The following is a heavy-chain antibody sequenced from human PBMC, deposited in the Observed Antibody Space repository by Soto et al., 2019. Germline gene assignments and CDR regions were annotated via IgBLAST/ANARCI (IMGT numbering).Heavy chain of an antibody. D-gene: IGHD5-12*01. CDR3: ARATRSGSPHFDH. J-gene: IGHJ4*02. CDR1: GYTFSNYY. CDR2: INPSGDST. Sequence: ASVKVSCKGAGYTFSNYYMHWVRQAPGQGLEWVGIINPSGDSTSYAQEFQGRVTMTRETSTSTLYMELSSLRSEDTAVYYCARATRSGSPHFDHWGQGTLVTVPQ. V-gene: IGHV1-46*01.